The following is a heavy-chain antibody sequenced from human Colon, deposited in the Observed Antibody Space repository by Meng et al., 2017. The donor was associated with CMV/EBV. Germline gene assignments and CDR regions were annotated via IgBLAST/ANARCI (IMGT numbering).Heavy chain of an antibody. Sequence: GGSLRLSYAASGFTFSSYGMHWVRQAPGKGLEWVAVISYDGSNKYYADSVKGRFTISRDNSKNTLYLQMNSLRAEDTAVYYCARGHFDNPYCYYGMDVWGQGTTVTVSS. D-gene: IGHD3-9*01. J-gene: IGHJ6*02. CDR3: ARGHFDNPYCYYGMDV. CDR2: ISYDGSNK. CDR1: GFTFSSYG. V-gene: IGHV3-30*19.